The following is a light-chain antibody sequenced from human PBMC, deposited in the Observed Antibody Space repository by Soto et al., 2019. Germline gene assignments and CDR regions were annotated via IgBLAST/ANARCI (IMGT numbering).Light chain of an antibody. J-gene: IGKJ3*01. V-gene: IGKV3-20*01. CDR1: QSIRGTY. Sequence: ENVLTQSPGTLTLSPGERATLACRARQSIRGTYLAWYQKKPGQAPRLLLYGASSRATGIPDRFSGSGYGTDFTLTISRLEPEDSAVYYCQQYGRSSFSFGPGTKVEIK. CDR3: QQYGRSSFS. CDR2: GAS.